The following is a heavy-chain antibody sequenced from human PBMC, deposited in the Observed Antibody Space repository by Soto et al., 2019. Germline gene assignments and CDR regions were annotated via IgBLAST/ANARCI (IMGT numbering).Heavy chain of an antibody. CDR2: VSPLFGAA. V-gene: IGHV1-69*01. J-gene: IGHJ6*02. CDR3: ARVLYYASGSYSPYAMGV. CDR1: GGSLKGYG. D-gene: IGHD3-10*01. Sequence: QVQLVQSGAEVRKPGSSVKVSCKASGGSLKGYGIGWVRQAPGQGLEWMGGVSPLFGAANYAQKFQARVTIIADASTSTVNMELSSLTSEDTALYYCARVLYYASGSYSPYAMGVWGQGTPVTVSS.